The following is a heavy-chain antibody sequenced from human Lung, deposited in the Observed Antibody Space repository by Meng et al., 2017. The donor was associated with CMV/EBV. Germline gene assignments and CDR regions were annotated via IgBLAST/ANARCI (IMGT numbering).Heavy chain of an antibody. CDR3: ASSTGGPYDCWSGYVNYGIDF. CDR2: ISAYNGNT. CDR1: GYTFPSYG. J-gene: IGHJ6*02. Sequence: ASXXVSXKASGYTFPSYGISWVRQAPGQGLEWMGWISAYNGNTNYAQKLQGRVTMTTDAYTSTAYMELRSLRSDDTDVYYCASSTGGPYDCWSGYVNYGIDFXGQAXTVTVSS. D-gene: IGHD3-3*01. V-gene: IGHV1-18*01.